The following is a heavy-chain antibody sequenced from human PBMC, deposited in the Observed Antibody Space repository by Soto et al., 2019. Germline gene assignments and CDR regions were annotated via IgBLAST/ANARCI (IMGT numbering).Heavy chain of an antibody. CDR2: IIPIFGTA. D-gene: IGHD6-19*01. CDR1: GGTFSSYA. J-gene: IGHJ4*02. V-gene: IGHV1-69*13. CDR3: ARSSTIAVAGPDY. Sequence: ASVKVSCKASGGTFSSYAISWVRQAPGQGLEWMGGIIPIFGTANYAQKFQGRVTITADESTSTAYMELSSLRSEDSAVYYCARSSTIAVAGPDYWGQGTLVTVSS.